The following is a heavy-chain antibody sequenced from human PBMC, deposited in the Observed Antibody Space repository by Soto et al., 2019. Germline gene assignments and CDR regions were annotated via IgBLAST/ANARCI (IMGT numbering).Heavy chain of an antibody. CDR3: ARPITIGAFDI. CDR2: ISAYNGNT. V-gene: IGHV1-18*01. J-gene: IGHJ3*02. CDR1: GYAFTSYS. Sequence: SVEVSWKASGYAFTSYSISWVRQAPGQGLEWMGWISAYNGNTNYAQKLQGRVTMTTDTSTSTAYMELRSLRSDDTAVYYCARPITIGAFDIWGQGTMVTVSS. D-gene: IGHD3-3*01.